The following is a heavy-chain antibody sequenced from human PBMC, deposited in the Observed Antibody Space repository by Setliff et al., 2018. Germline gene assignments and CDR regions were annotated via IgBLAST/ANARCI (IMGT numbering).Heavy chain of an antibody. J-gene: IGHJ6*03. CDR3: ARVAAAGPSILYMDV. Sequence: GASVKVSCKASGYIFTSYGISWVRQAPGQKLEYLGWIGGYNGNTNYAQKLQGRVTMTIDTFTSTAYMELRSLRSDDTAVYYCARVAAAGPSILYMDVWGKGTTVTVSS. D-gene: IGHD6-13*01. CDR1: GYIFTSYG. CDR2: IGGYNGNT. V-gene: IGHV1-18*01.